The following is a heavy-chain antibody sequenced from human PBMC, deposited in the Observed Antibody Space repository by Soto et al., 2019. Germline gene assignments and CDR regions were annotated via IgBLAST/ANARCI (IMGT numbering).Heavy chain of an antibody. J-gene: IGHJ6*02. CDR1: GGTFSSYA. V-gene: IGHV1-69*13. CDR2: IIPIFGTA. Sequence: SVKVSCKASGGTFSSYAISWLRQAPGQGLEWMGGIIPIFGTANYAQKFQGRVTITADESTSTAYMELSSLRSEDTAVYYCATPKGAHYYYGMDVWGQGTTVTVSS. CDR3: ATPKGAHYYYGMDV.